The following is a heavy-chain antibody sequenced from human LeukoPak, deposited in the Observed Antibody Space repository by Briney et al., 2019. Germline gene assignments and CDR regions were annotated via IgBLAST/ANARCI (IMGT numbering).Heavy chain of an antibody. V-gene: IGHV3-23*01. D-gene: IGHD6-13*01. CDR1: GFTFSNYA. J-gene: IGHJ4*02. Sequence: GGSLRLSGAASGFTFSNYAMGWVRQAPGKGLEWVSRISGSGGGTYFADSVKGRFTISRDNSKNTLYLQMDGLRAEDTAIYYCAPDLRGSAWSLDDWGQGTLVTVSS. CDR3: APDLRGSAWSLDD. CDR2: ISGSGGGT.